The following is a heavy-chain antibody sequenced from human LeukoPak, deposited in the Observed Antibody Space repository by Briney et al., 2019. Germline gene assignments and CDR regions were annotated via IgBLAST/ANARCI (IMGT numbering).Heavy chain of an antibody. V-gene: IGHV3-23*01. J-gene: IGHJ4*02. CDR2: ISGSGGST. Sequence: GGSPRLSCAASGFTFSSYAMSWVRQAPGKGLEWVSAISGSGGSTYYADSVKGRFTISRDNSKNTLYLQMNSLRAEDTAVYYCAKDLVRDYDFWSGYFYWGQGTLVTVSS. CDR3: AKDLVRDYDFWSGYFY. CDR1: GFTFSSYA. D-gene: IGHD3-3*01.